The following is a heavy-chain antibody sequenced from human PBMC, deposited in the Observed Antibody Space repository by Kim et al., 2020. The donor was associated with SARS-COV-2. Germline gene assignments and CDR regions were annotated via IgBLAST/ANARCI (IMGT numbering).Heavy chain of an antibody. CDR1: GFTFDDYA. Sequence: GGSLRLSCAASGFTFDDYAMHWVRQAPGKGLEWVSGISWNSGSIGYADSVKGRFTISRDNAKNSLYLQMNSLRAEDTALYYCAKGRKYYDILTGYYYFDYWGQGTLVTVSS. J-gene: IGHJ4*02. V-gene: IGHV3-9*01. D-gene: IGHD3-9*01. CDR2: ISWNSGSI. CDR3: AKGRKYYDILTGYYYFDY.